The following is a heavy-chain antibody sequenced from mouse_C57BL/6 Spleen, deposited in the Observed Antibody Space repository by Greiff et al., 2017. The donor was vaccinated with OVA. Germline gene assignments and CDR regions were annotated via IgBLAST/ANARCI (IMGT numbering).Heavy chain of an antibody. J-gene: IGHJ3*01. CDR2: IHPNSGST. Sequence: VKLMESGAELVKPGASVKLSCKASGYTFTSYWMHWVKQRPGQGLEWIGMIHPNSGSTNYNEKFKSKATLTVDKSSSTAYMQLSSLTSEDSAVDYCARDYGSSYTFAYWGQGTLVTVSA. CDR3: ARDYGSSYTFAY. CDR1: GYTFTSYW. D-gene: IGHD1-1*01. V-gene: IGHV1-64*01.